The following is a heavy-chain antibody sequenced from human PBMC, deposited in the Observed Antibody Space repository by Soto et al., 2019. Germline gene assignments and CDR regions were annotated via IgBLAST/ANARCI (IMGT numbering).Heavy chain of an antibody. J-gene: IGHJ4*01. Sequence: PGGSLRLSCAASGFTFRSYAIHWVRQAPGKGLEWVAVISFDGSNKYYADSVKGRFTISRDNSKNTLYLQMNSMRAEDTAVYYCARDNHLYSILVVDFWGLGTLVTVSS. CDR1: GFTFRSYA. CDR2: ISFDGSNK. CDR3: ARDNHLYSILVVDF. D-gene: IGHD3-22*01. V-gene: IGHV3-30-3*01.